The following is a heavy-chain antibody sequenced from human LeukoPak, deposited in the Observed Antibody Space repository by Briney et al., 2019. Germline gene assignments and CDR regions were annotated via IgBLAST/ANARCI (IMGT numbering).Heavy chain of an antibody. CDR2: IYWDDDDK. CDR3: AHIKVDDILTLDY. J-gene: IGHJ4*02. V-gene: IGHV2-5*02. Sequence: SGPTLVNPTQTLTLTCTFSGFSLSTSGVGVGWIRQPPGKALEWLALIYWDDDDKRYSPSLKSRLTITKDTSKNQVVLTMTNMDPVDTATYYCAHIKVDDILTLDYWGQGTLVTVSS. D-gene: IGHD3-9*01. CDR1: GFSLSTSGVG.